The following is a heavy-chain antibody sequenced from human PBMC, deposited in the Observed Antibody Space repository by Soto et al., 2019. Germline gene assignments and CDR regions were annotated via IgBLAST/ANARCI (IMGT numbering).Heavy chain of an antibody. V-gene: IGHV1-18*01. D-gene: IGHD3-22*01. CDR3: ARSYYDSSGYYRVDP. J-gene: IGHJ5*02. CDR2: ISAYNGNT. Sequence: GASVKVSCKASGYTFTSYGISWVRQAPGQGLEWMGWISAYNGNTNYAQKLQGRVTMTTDTSTSTAYMELRSLRSDDTAVYYCARSYYDSSGYYRVDPWGQGTLVTVSS. CDR1: GYTFTSYG.